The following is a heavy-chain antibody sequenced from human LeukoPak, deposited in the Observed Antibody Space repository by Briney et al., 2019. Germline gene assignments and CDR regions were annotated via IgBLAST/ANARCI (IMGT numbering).Heavy chain of an antibody. V-gene: IGHV4-30-2*01. J-gene: IGHJ4*02. CDR1: GGSISSGGYY. CDR2: IYHSGST. Sequence: SETLSLTCTVSGGSISSGGYYWSWIRQPPGKGLEWIGYIYHSGSTYYNPSLKSRVTISVDRSKNQFSLKLSSVTAADTAVYYCARLGQYYYGSGTFDYWGQGTLVTVSS. CDR3: ARLGQYYYGSGTFDY. D-gene: IGHD3-10*01.